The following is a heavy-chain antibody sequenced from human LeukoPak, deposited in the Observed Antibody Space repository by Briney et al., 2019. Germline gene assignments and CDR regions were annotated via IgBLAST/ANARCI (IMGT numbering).Heavy chain of an antibody. D-gene: IGHD5-18*01. CDR1: GFIFSSYW. V-gene: IGHV3-7*01. CDR2: IKEDGSEK. Sequence: GGSLRLSCAASGFIFSSYWMSWVRQAPGKGLEWVANIKEDGSEKYYVDSVKGRFTISRDNAKNSLYLQMNSLTAGDTAVYFCARGLGYSYGNGDYWGQGTLVTVSS. CDR3: ARGLGYSYGNGDY. J-gene: IGHJ4*02.